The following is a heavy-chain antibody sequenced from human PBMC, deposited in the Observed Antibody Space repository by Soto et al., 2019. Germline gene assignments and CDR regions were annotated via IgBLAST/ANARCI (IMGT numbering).Heavy chain of an antibody. Sequence: QVQLVESGGGVVQPGRSLKLSCAASGFTFSCCGMHWVRQAPGKGLEWVAIIWYDGSNEYYPDSVKGRFTVSRDNSKNMVYLEMNSLRADDTAVYYCARDGYAGHDHRSLDYWGQGTLVTV. CDR2: IWYDGSNE. CDR3: ARDGYAGHDHRSLDY. V-gene: IGHV3-33*01. J-gene: IGHJ4*02. D-gene: IGHD5-12*01. CDR1: GFTFSCCG.